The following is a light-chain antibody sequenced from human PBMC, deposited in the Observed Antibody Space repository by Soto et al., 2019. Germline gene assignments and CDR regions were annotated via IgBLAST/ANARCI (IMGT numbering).Light chain of an antibody. Sequence: QSALTQPASVSGSPRQSITISWTGTRSDVGSYNLVSWFQQHPGKAPKLMIYEVTKRPSGVSDRFSGSKSGNTASLTISGLQAEDEADYYCCSYAGNTTYVFGIGTKLTVL. J-gene: IGLJ1*01. V-gene: IGLV2-23*02. CDR1: RSDVGSYNL. CDR2: EVT. CDR3: CSYAGNTTYV.